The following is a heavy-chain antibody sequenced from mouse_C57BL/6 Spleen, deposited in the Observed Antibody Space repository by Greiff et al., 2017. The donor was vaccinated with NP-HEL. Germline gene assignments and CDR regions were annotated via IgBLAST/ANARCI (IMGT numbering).Heavy chain of an antibody. CDR3: ARSETVSYYFDG. Sequence: QVQLKESGAELARPGASVKMSCEASGYTFTSYTMHWVKQRPGQGLEWIGYINPSSGYTKYNQKFKDKATLTADKSSSTAYMQLSSLTSEDSAVYYCARSETVSYYFDGWGQGTTLTVSS. CDR2: INPSSGYT. D-gene: IGHD4-1*01. V-gene: IGHV1-4*01. CDR1: GYTFTSYT. J-gene: IGHJ2*01.